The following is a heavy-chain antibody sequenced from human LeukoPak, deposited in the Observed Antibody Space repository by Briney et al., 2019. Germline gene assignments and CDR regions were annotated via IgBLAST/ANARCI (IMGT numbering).Heavy chain of an antibody. CDR1: GFTFSSYS. J-gene: IGHJ4*02. D-gene: IGHD3-3*01. CDR2: ISSDSSYS. V-gene: IGHV3-21*01. CDR3: ARGSGPVKYYDCWDIVDYFDY. Sequence: PGGSLRLSCAASGFTFSSYSMNWLRQAPVKGQELVSSISSDSSYSSYADSVKGRFTISRDNTKNSLYLQMNSLRAEDTAVYYWARGSGPVKYYDCWDIVDYFDYWGQGTLVTVSS.